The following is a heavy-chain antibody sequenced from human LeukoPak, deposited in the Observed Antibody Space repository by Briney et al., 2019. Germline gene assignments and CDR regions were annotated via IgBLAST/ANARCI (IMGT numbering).Heavy chain of an antibody. Sequence: ASVKVSFKASGYTFTSYYMHWVRQAPGQGLEWMGIINPSGGSTSYAQKFQGRVTMTRDTSTSTVYMELSSLRSEDTAVYYCARRGSGWFGEYPYYYYYMDVWGKGTTVTVSS. D-gene: IGHD3-10*01. CDR3: ARRGSGWFGEYPYYYYYMDV. V-gene: IGHV1-46*01. CDR2: INPSGGST. J-gene: IGHJ6*03. CDR1: GYTFTSYY.